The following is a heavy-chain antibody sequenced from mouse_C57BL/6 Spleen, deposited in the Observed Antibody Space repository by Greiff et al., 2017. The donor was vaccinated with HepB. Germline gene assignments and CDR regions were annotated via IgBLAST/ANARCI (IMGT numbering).Heavy chain of an antibody. CDR3: ARGYSNYEFDY. CDR1: GFSLTSYG. D-gene: IGHD2-5*01. Sequence: VKVVESGPGLVQPSQSLSITCTVSGFSLTSYGVHWVRQSPGKGLEWLGVIWSGGSTDYNAAFISRLSISKDNSKSQVFFKMNSLQADDTAIYYCARGYSNYEFDYWGQGTTLTVSS. CDR2: IWSGGST. J-gene: IGHJ2*01. V-gene: IGHV2-2*01.